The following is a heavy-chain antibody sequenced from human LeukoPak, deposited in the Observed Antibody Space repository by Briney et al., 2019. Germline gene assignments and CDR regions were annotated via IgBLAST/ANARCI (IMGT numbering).Heavy chain of an antibody. CDR2: INPDGSST. J-gene: IGHJ4*02. D-gene: IGHD3-22*01. Sequence: GGSLRLSCAASGFTFITNWMHWVRQAPGKGLVWVSRINPDGSSTNYADSVKGRFTISRDNAKSTLHLQMNSLRVEDTAVYYCAIGCYYDSSGYCGFDYWGQGTLVTVSS. V-gene: IGHV3-74*01. CDR3: AIGCYYDSSGYCGFDY. CDR1: GFTFITNW.